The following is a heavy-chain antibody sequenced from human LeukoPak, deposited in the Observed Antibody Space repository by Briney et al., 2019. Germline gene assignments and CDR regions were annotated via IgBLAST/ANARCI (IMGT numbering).Heavy chain of an antibody. CDR2: INPKTGGT. CDR1: GYTFTGYY. J-gene: IGHJ4*02. CDR3: ARAQTYGDSRLLLDY. V-gene: IGHV1-2*02. Sequence: ASVKVSCKASGYTFTGYYMHWVRQAPGQGLEWMGWINPKTGGTNYAQKFQGGVTMTRDTSIRTAYKEVRRLRSEDTAVYYCARAQTYGDSRLLLDYWGQGTLVTVSS. D-gene: IGHD4-17*01.